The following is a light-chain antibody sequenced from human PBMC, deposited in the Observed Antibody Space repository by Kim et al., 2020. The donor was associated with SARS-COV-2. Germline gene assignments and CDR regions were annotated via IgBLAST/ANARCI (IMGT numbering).Light chain of an antibody. CDR3: QVWDSSPVI. CDR1: NIGSKN. Sequence: SYELTQPLSVSVALGQTARITCGGNNIGSKNVRWYQQKPGQAPVLVIYRDGDRPSGIPERFSGSNSGNTATLTISRAQAGDEADYYCQVWDSSPVIFGGGTQLTVL. CDR2: RDG. V-gene: IGLV3-9*01. J-gene: IGLJ2*01.